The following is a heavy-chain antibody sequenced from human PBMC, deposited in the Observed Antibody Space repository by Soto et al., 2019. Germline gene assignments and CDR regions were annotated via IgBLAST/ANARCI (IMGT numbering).Heavy chain of an antibody. Sequence: QVQLVESGGGVVQPGRSLRLSCAASGFTFSSYGMHWVRQAPGKGLEWVAVIWYDGSNKYYADSVKGRFTISRDNSKNTLYVQMNSLRVEDTAVYYCARGGRGWYTDFQHWGQGALVTVSS. CDR2: IWYDGSNK. D-gene: IGHD6-19*01. CDR3: ARGGRGWYTDFQH. V-gene: IGHV3-33*01. CDR1: GFTFSSYG. J-gene: IGHJ1*01.